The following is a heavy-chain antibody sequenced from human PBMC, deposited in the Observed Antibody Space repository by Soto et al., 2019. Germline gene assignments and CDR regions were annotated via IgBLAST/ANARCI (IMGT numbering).Heavy chain of an antibody. V-gene: IGHV4-59*01. D-gene: IGHD3-3*01. CDR3: ARQTTIFGVVIAMDV. J-gene: IGHJ6*03. CDR2: IYYSGST. Sequence: SETLSLTCTVSGGSISSYYWSWIRQPPGKGLEWIGYIYYSGSTNYNPSLKSRVTISVDTSKNQFSLKLSSVTAADTAVYYCARQTTIFGVVIAMDVWGKGTTVTVSS. CDR1: GGSISSYY.